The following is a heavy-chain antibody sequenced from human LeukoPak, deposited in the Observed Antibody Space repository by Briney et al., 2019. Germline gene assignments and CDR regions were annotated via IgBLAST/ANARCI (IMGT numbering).Heavy chain of an antibody. D-gene: IGHD6-13*01. CDR2: IYYSGST. J-gene: IGHJ5*02. Sequence: PSETLSLTCTVSGGSISSSSYYWGWIRQPPGKGLEWIGSIYYSGSTYYNPSLKSRVTISVDTSKNQFSLKLSSVTAADTAVYYCARGIAAAGIPWFDPWGQGTLVTVSS. CDR3: ARGIAAAGIPWFDP. V-gene: IGHV4-39*01. CDR1: GGSISSSSYY.